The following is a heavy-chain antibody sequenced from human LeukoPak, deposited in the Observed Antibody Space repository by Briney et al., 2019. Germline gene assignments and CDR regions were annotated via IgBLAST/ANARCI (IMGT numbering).Heavy chain of an antibody. CDR3: ARAGLGSSWYNWFDP. J-gene: IGHJ5*02. D-gene: IGHD6-13*01. CDR1: GGSFSGYY. CDR2: INHSRST. V-gene: IGHV4-34*01. Sequence: SETLSLTCAVYGGSFSGYYWSWIRQPPGKGLEWIGEINHSRSTNYNPSLKSRVTISVDTSKNQFSLKLSSVTAADTAVYYCARAGLGSSWYNWFDPWGQGTLVTVSS.